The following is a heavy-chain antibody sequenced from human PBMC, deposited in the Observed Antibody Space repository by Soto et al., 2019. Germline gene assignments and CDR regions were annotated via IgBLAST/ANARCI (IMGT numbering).Heavy chain of an antibody. J-gene: IGHJ4*02. CDR2: INPAPGST. V-gene: IGHV1-46*01. CDR3: ARGGWAGYSSEGGFDF. D-gene: IGHD6-19*01. Sequence: QVQLVQSGAEVKKSGAAVKISCKTSGFTFTNYYLHWVRQAPGQGLEWMGLINPAPGSTNYAEKFQGRVTMTRDMSSNTIYLHLGRLTSEDTGVYYCARGGWAGYSSEGGFDFWGQGTHITVSS. CDR1: GFTFTNYY.